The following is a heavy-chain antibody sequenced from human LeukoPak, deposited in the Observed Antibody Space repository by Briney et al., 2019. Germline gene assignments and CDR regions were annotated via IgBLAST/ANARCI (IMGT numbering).Heavy chain of an antibody. CDR1: GFNVNTNY. V-gene: IGHV3-53*01. J-gene: IGHJ4*01. Sequence: PGGSLRLSCAASGFNVNTNYMSWVRQAPGKGLEWVSLIYSGGLTYYADSVKGRFTISRDNSKNTLYLQMNSLRAEDTAVYYCARAQYSGRYWGDFDNWGHGTLFTVSS. CDR2: IYSGGLT. D-gene: IGHD6-13*01. CDR3: ARAQYSGRYWGDFDN.